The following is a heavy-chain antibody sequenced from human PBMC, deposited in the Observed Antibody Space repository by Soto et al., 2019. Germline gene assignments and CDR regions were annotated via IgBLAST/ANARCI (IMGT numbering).Heavy chain of an antibody. CDR3: ARYYDFWSGHAFVRVRDAFDI. D-gene: IGHD3-3*01. J-gene: IGHJ3*02. Sequence: GGSLRLSCAASGFTFSSYWMSWVRQAPGKGLEWVANIKQDGSEKYYVDSVKGRFTISRDNAKKSLYLQMNSLRAEDTAVYYCARYYDFWSGHAFVRVRDAFDIWGQGTMVTVSS. CDR1: GFTFSSYW. V-gene: IGHV3-7*01. CDR2: IKQDGSEK.